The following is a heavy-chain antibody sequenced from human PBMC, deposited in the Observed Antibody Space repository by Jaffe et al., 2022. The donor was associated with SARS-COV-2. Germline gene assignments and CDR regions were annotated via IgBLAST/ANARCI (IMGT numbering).Heavy chain of an antibody. CDR1: GFTFSSYE. CDR3: ARDGQWLALRDAFDI. J-gene: IGHJ3*02. V-gene: IGHV3-48*03. CDR2: ISSSGSTI. Sequence: EVQLVESGGGLVQPGGSLRLSCAASGFTFSSYEMNWVRQAPGKGLEWVSYISSSGSTIYYADSVKGRFTISRDNAKNSLYLQMNSLRAEDTAVYYCARDGQWLALRDAFDIWGQGTMVTVSS. D-gene: IGHD6-19*01.